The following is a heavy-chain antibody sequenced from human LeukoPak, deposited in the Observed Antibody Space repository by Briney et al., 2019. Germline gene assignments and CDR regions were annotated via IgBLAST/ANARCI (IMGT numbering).Heavy chain of an antibody. Sequence: GGSLRLSCAASGLTVSKNYMSWVRQAPGKGLESVSVIYSGGSTYYADSVRGRFIISRDNSKNTLYLQMNSLRVEDTAVYYCARGLITMVRGVIISGTLDYWGQGTLVTVSS. D-gene: IGHD3-10*01. CDR3: ARGLITMVRGVIISGTLDY. CDR2: IYSGGST. V-gene: IGHV3-53*01. J-gene: IGHJ4*02. CDR1: GLTVSKNY.